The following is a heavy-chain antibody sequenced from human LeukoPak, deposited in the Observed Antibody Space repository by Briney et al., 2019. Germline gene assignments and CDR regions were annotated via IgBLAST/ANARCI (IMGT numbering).Heavy chain of an antibody. J-gene: IGHJ4*02. CDR1: GFTFSSYS. CDR2: ISSSSYI. CDR3: ARGYSSSWYKDY. Sequence: GGSLRLSCAASGFTFSSYSMNWVRQAPGKGLEWVSSISSSSYIYYADSVKGRFTISRDNAKNSLYLQMNSLRAEDTAVYYCARGYSSSWYKDYWGQGTLVTVSS. D-gene: IGHD6-13*01. V-gene: IGHV3-21*01.